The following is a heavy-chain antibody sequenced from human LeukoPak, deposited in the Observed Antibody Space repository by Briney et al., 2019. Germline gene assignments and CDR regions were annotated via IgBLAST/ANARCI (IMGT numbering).Heavy chain of an antibody. Sequence: GGSLRLSCAASGFTFDDYAMHWVRQAPGKGLEWVSGISWNSGSIGYADSVKGRFTISRDNAKNSLYLQMNSLRAEDTALYYCATRGGSSYFDYWGQGTLVTVSS. D-gene: IGHD2-15*01. CDR1: GFTFDDYA. CDR2: ISWNSGSI. J-gene: IGHJ4*02. CDR3: ATRGGSSYFDY. V-gene: IGHV3-9*01.